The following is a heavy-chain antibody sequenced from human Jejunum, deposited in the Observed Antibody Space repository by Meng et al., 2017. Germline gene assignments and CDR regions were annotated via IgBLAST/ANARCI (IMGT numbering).Heavy chain of an antibody. V-gene: IGHV4-4*02. J-gene: IGHJ4*02. Sequence: QVQLRESGPGLGNPSGTLSLTCAVYGGSISSSSWWSWVRQPPGKGLEWIGEISLSGSPSYNPSLRTRVTISIDTSRNQFSLSLSSVTAADTAVYYCARHGAAPYFDDWGQGSLVTVSS. CDR3: ARHGAAPYFDD. CDR1: GGSISSSSW. D-gene: IGHD2-15*01. CDR2: ISLSGSP.